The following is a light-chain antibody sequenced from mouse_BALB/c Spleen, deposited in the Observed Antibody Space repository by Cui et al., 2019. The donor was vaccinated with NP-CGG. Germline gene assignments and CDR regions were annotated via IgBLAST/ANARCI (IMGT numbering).Light chain of an antibody. V-gene: IGLV1*01. CDR3: ALWYSNHWV. CDR1: TGAVTTSNY. J-gene: IGLJ1*01. CDR2: GTN. Sequence: QSRVTQEPSLTTSPGETVTLTCRSNTGAVTTSNYANWVQEKPDHLFTGLIGGTNNRAPGVPAKFSGSLIGDKAALTITGTQTEDETIYFCALWYSNHWVFGGGTKLTVL.